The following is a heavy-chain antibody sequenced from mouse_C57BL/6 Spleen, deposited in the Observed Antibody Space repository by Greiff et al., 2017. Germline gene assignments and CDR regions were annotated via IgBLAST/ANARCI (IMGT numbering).Heavy chain of an antibody. CDR2: IDPSDSET. V-gene: IGHV1-52*01. Sequence: QVQLQQPGAELVRPGSSVKLSCKASGYTFTSYWMHWVKQRPIQGLEWIGNIDPSDSETHYNQKFKDKATLTVDKSSSTAYMQLSSLTSEDSAVYYCARSPGYGSRTNWYFDVWGTGTTVTVSS. D-gene: IGHD1-1*01. CDR1: GYTFTSYW. CDR3: ARSPGYGSRTNWYFDV. J-gene: IGHJ1*03.